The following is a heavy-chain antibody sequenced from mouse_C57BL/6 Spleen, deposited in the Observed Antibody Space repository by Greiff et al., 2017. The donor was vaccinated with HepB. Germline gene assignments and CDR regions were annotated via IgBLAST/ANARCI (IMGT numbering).Heavy chain of an antibody. D-gene: IGHD6-5*01. Sequence: DVHLVESGGGLVQPKGSLKLSCAASGFSFNTYAMNWVRQAPGKGLEWVARIRSKSNNYATYYADSVKDRFTISRDDSESMLYLQMNNLKTEDTAMYYCVRAYKDYAMDYWGQGTSVTVSS. J-gene: IGHJ4*01. CDR2: IRSKSNNYAT. V-gene: IGHV10-1*01. CDR1: GFSFNTYA. CDR3: VRAYKDYAMDY.